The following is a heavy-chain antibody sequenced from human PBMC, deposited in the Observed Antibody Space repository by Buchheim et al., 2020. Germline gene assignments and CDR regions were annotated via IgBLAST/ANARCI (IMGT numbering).Heavy chain of an antibody. D-gene: IGHD6-13*01. V-gene: IGHV3-21*01. CDR1: GFTFSSYS. Sequence: EVQLVESGGGLVKPGGSLRLSCAASGFTFSSYSMNWVRQAPGKGLEWVSSISSSSSYIYYADSVKGRFTIYRDNAKNSLYLQMNSLRAEDTAVYYCARDREGSSWYGWDFDYWGQGTL. J-gene: IGHJ4*02. CDR2: ISSSSSYI. CDR3: ARDREGSSWYGWDFDY.